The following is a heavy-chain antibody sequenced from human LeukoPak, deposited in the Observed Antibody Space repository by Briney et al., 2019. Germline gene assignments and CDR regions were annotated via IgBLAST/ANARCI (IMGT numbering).Heavy chain of an antibody. CDR1: GYTFTSYG. J-gene: IGHJ4*02. CDR3: AREFTAYDFWSGYTPLDY. CDR2: ISAYNGNT. D-gene: IGHD3-3*01. V-gene: IGHV1-18*01. Sequence: SVKVSCKASGYTFTSYGISWVRQAPGQGLEWMGWISAYNGNTNYAQKLQGRVTITTDTSTSTAYMELRSLRSDDTAVYYCAREFTAYDFWSGYTPLDYWGQGTLVTVSS.